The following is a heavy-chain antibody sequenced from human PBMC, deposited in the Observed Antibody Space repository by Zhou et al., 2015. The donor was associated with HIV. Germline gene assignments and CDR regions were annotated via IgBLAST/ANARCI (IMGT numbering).Heavy chain of an antibody. J-gene: IGHJ2*01. V-gene: IGHV1-69*06. CDR2: IIPIFGTT. D-gene: IGHD7-27*01. Sequence: QVQLEQSGAEVKKPGSSVKVSCKVSGGTFSTNGITWVRQAPGQGLEWMGGIIPIFGTTKYAQKFQGRVTMTADKSTSTAYMELSSLRSEDTAVYYCAREGWGSWYFDLWGRGTLVSVSS. CDR1: GGTFSTNG. CDR3: AREGWGSWYFDL.